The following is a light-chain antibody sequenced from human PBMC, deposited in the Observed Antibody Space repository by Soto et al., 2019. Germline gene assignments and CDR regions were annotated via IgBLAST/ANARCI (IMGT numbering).Light chain of an antibody. J-gene: IGLJ2*01. V-gene: IGLV1-44*01. CDR1: ASNLGGNP. Sequence: QSVLTQPPSVSGTPGLTVSISCSGSASNLGGNPVNWYQHLPGAAPKLLIYTNHQRPSGVPDRFSGSKSGTSASLAISGLRSEDEADFYCAAWDDSLNAVVFGGGTKVTVL. CDR2: TNH. CDR3: AAWDDSLNAVV.